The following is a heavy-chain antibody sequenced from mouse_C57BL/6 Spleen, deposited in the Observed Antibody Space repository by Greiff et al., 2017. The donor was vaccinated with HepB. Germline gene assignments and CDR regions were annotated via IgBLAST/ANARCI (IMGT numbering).Heavy chain of an antibody. CDR2: INPNYGTT. CDR1: GYSFTDYN. D-gene: IGHD2-2*01. Sequence: LKESGPELVKPGASVKISCKASGYSFTDYNMNWVKQSNGKSLEWIGVINPNYGTTSYNQKFKGKATLTVDQSSSTPYMQLNSLQSEDSAVYYCARSGRLPLYFDYWGQGTTLTVSS. V-gene: IGHV1-39*01. CDR3: ARSGRLPLYFDY. J-gene: IGHJ2*01.